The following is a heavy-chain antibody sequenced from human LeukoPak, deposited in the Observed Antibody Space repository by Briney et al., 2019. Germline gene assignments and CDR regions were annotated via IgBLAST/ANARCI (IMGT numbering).Heavy chain of an antibody. J-gene: IGHJ4*02. CDR2: VYCVSST. Sequence: SETLSLTCSVSGASVGSAGYHWSWIRQPPGGGLEWVGYVYCVSSTNYNPSLKSRVTMSVDPSRNQFSLKLNSVTAADTAVYYCARTQSQSGSYRYYYGYWGQGAPVTVSS. CDR1: GASVGSAGYH. V-gene: IGHV4-61*08. CDR3: ARTQSQSGSYRYYYGY. D-gene: IGHD1-26*01.